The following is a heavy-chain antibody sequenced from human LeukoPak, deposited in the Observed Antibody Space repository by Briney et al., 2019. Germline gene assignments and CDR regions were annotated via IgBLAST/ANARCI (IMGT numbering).Heavy chain of an antibody. CDR2: IRCDGSNK. CDR3: AKDLTVYYYYYYYMDV. CDR1: GFTFSSYG. J-gene: IGHJ6*03. D-gene: IGHD7-27*01. Sequence: GGSLRLSCAASGFTFSSYGMHWVRQAPGKGLERVAFIRCDGSNKYYADYVKGRFTISRDNSKNTLYLQMNSLRAEDTAVNYCAKDLTVYYYYYYYMDVWGKGTTVTVSS. V-gene: IGHV3-30*02.